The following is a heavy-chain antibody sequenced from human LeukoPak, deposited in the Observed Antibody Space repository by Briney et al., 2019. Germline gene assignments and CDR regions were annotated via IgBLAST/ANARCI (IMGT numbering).Heavy chain of an antibody. J-gene: IGHJ4*02. CDR1: GGSISSYY. V-gene: IGHV4-59*01. CDR2: IYYSGST. Sequence: SETLSLTCTVSGGSISSYYWSWIRQPPGKGLEWIGYIYYSGSTNYNPSLKSRVTISVDTSKNQFSLKLSSVTAADTAVYYCASLPSDHYYFDYWGQGTLVTVSS. CDR3: ASLPSDHYYFDY.